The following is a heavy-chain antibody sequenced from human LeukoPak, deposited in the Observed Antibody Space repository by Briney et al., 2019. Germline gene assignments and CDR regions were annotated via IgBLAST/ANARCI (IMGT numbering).Heavy chain of an antibody. CDR1: GFTSSSYA. D-gene: IGHD3-3*01. CDR3: AKDPLSPPYDFWSGTFDY. CDR2: ISGSGGST. J-gene: IGHJ4*02. Sequence: GGSLRLSCAASGFTSSSYAMSWVRQAPGKRLEWVSAISGSGGSTYYADSVKGRFTISRDNSKNTLYLQMNSLRAEDTAVYYCAKDPLSPPYDFWSGTFDYWGQGTLVTVSS. V-gene: IGHV3-23*01.